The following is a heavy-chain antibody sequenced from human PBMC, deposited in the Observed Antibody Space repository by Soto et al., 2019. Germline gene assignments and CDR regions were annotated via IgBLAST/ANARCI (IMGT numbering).Heavy chain of an antibody. V-gene: IGHV1-69*13. Sequence: SVKVSCKASGGTFSSYAISWVRQAPGQGLEWMGGITPIFGTANYAQKFQGRVTITADESTSTAYMELSSLRSEDTAVYYCARSITMVRGVNYYYYGMDVWGQGTTVTVS. D-gene: IGHD3-10*01. CDR2: ITPIFGTA. CDR1: GGTFSSYA. J-gene: IGHJ6*02. CDR3: ARSITMVRGVNYYYYGMDV.